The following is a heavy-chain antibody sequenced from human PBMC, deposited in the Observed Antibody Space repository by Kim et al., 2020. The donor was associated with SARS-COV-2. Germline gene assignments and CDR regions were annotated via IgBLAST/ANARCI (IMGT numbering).Heavy chain of an antibody. V-gene: IGHV4-39*07. J-gene: IGHJ6*02. CDR3: ARGPYYYDSSGYYSSYYYYYYGMDV. CDR1: GGSISSSSYY. CDR2: IYYSGST. D-gene: IGHD3-22*01. Sequence: SETLSLTCTVSGGSISSSSYYWGWIRQPPGKGLEWIGSIYYSGSTYYNPSLKSRVTISVDTSKNQFSLKLSSVTAADTAVYYCARGPYYYDSSGYYSSYYYYYYGMDVWGQGTTVTVSS.